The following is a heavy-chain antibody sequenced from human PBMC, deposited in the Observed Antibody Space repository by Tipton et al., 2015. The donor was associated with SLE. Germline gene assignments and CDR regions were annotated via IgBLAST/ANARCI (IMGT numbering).Heavy chain of an antibody. J-gene: IGHJ4*02. CDR3: ARTEQGTGSYYRLVFEI. D-gene: IGHD3-10*01. V-gene: IGHV4-39*07. CDR1: GFTVSSNY. Sequence: LRLSCAASGFTVSSNYMSWVRQAPGKGLEWIGSIHYSGSTYDNPSFKSRATISVDTSKNQFSLKLSSVTAADTAVYYCARTEQGTGSYYRLVFEIWGQGTLVTVSS. CDR2: IHYSGST.